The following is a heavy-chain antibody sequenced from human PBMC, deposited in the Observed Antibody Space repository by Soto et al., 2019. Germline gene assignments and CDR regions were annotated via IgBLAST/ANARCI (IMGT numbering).Heavy chain of an antibody. Sequence: QVPLVESGGGLVKPGGSLRLSCEASGFTFTDYYISWIRQAPGKGLEWVSYISTSSAYTNNADSVKGRFTIFRDNAKNSVYLQMDSLRVEDTAVYYCARSPMTTVTVFDFWGQGTLVTVSS. CDR3: ARSPMTTVTVFDF. CDR2: ISTSSAYT. J-gene: IGHJ4*02. V-gene: IGHV3-11*05. D-gene: IGHD4-17*01. CDR1: GFTFTDYY.